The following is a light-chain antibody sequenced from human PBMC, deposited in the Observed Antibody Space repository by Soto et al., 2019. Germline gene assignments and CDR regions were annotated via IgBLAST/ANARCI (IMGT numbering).Light chain of an antibody. J-gene: IGKJ2*01. CDR1: QSVDRNY. CDR3: QLYGGSHMFS. Sequence: EIVLTQSPGTLSLSPGARATLSCRASQSVDRNYLAWYQHKPGQAPRLLIYGASTRATGIPDRFSGSGSGTDFTLTISRLEPEDFAVYYCQLYGGSHMFSFGQGTKLEIK. V-gene: IGKV3-20*01. CDR2: GAS.